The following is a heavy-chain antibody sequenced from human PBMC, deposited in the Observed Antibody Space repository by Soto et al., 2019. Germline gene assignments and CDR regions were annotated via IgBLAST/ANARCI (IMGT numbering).Heavy chain of an antibody. CDR3: ARAGGYSRTTPNPRAYDMDV. V-gene: IGHV4-34*01. D-gene: IGHD5-12*01. J-gene: IGHJ6*02. CDR2: INHSGST. Sequence: PSETLSLTCAVYGGSFSGYYWSWIRQPPGKGLEWIGEINHSGSTNYNPSLKSRVTISVDTSKNQFSLKLSSVTAADTAVYYCARAGGYSRTTPNPRAYDMDVWGQGTTVTVS. CDR1: GGSFSGYY.